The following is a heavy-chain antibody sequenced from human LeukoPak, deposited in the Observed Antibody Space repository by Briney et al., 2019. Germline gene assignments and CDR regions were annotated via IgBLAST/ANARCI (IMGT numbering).Heavy chain of an antibody. J-gene: IGHJ4*02. V-gene: IGHV1-18*01. CDR1: GYTFTSYG. D-gene: IGHD3-22*01. CDR3: ARDLIPIYYYDSSGYYPGVY. CDR2: ISTYNGNK. Sequence: ASVKVSCEASGYTFTSYGVSWVRPAPGQGRGWMGWISTYNGNKNYAQNLQGRVTMTTDTSTRTAYMELRGLRSDDTAVYYCARDLIPIYYYDSSGYYPGVYCGEASLVTVSS.